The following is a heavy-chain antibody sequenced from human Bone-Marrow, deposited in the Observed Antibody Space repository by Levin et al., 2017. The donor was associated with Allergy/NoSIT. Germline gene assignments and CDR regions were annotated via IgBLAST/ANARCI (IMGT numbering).Heavy chain of an antibody. J-gene: IGHJ4*02. CDR2: ISLNGEK. Sequence: KVSGPTLVKPTETLTLTCTVSGFSLTNARMGVSWIRQPPGKALEWLAHISLNGEKFYSTALRGRLTISKDTSRSQVVLTMTDLDPVDTATYYCARTPYSSILFLDYWGQRPLVTVSS. V-gene: IGHV2-26*01. CDR3: ARTPYSSILFLDY. CDR1: GFSLTNARMG. D-gene: IGHD6-13*01.